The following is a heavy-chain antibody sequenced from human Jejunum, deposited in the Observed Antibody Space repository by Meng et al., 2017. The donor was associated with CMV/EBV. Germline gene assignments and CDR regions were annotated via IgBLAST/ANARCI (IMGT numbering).Heavy chain of an antibody. CDR2: IYRGDDK. D-gene: IGHD1-26*01. Sequence: QITFKESGPTPVKPQQTLTLTCSFSGFSPSTSGEGVGWIRQPPGKALEWLALIYRGDDKRYSPSLNSRLTIAKDTSKNEVVLTLTNMGPIDTGTYYCAHFVGGYYPSRPDYWGQGTLVTVSS. V-gene: IGHV2-5*02. CDR1: GFSPSTSGEG. J-gene: IGHJ4*02. CDR3: AHFVGGYYPSRPDY.